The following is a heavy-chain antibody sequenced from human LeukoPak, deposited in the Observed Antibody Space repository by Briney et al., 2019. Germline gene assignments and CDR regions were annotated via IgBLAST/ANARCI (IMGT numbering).Heavy chain of an antibody. CDR2: ISGNGGRT. CDR3: TKVRDLDTVFGSSDA. J-gene: IGHJ5*02. D-gene: IGHD5-18*01. V-gene: IGHV3-23*01. CDR1: GFTFSSYA. Sequence: GGSLRLSCAASGFTFSSYAMSWVRQAPGKGLEWVSVISGNGGRTYYADSVKGRFTISRDNSKNTLYLQMNSLRAEDTAVYYCTKVRDLDTVFGSSDAWGQGTLVTVSS.